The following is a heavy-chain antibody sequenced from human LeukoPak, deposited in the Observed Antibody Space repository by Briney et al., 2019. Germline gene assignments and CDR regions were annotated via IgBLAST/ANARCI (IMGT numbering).Heavy chain of an antibody. CDR3: ARDTASGYDFWSGYYRRCWFDP. V-gene: IGHV1-2*02. D-gene: IGHD3-3*01. CDR1: GYTFTGYY. Sequence: GASVKVSCKASGYTFTGYYMHWVRQAPGQGLEWMGWINPNSGGTNYAQKFQGRVTMTRDTSISTAYMELSRLRSDDTAVYYCARDTASGYDFWSGYYRRCWFDPWGQGTLVTVSS. CDR2: INPNSGGT. J-gene: IGHJ5*02.